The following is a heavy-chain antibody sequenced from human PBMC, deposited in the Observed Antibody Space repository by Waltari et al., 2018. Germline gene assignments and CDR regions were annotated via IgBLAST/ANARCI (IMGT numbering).Heavy chain of an antibody. CDR1: GFTFSSYS. CDR3: AGNYYDSQ. J-gene: IGHJ4*02. D-gene: IGHD3-22*01. Sequence: EVQLVESGGGLVKPGGSLRLSCAASGFTFSSYSMNWVRQAPGKGLEWVSSISRSSCYIYYAESVKGRFTISRDNAKNSLYLQMNSLRAEDTAVYYCAGNYYDSQWGQGTLVTVSS. CDR2: ISRSSCYI. V-gene: IGHV3-21*01.